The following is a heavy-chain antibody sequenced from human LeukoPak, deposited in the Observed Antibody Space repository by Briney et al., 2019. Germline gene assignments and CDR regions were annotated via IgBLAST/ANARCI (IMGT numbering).Heavy chain of an antibody. CDR1: GFTFSNAW. D-gene: IGHD2-8*01. CDR2: IKSKTDGGTT. J-gene: IGHJ4*02. CDR3: TTEDIVLMVYAI. Sequence: GGSLRLSCAASGFTFSNAWMSWVRQAPGKGLEWVGRIKSKTDGGTTDYAAPVEGRFTISREDSKNTLYLQINSLKTEDTAVYYCTTEDIVLMVYAIWGQGTLVTVSS. V-gene: IGHV3-15*01.